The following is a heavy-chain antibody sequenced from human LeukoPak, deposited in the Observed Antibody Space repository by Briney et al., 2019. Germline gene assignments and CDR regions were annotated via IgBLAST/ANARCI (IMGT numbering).Heavy chain of an antibody. CDR2: IYPGDSDT. CDR3: ARHQGYYYDSSGYYFDN. J-gene: IGHJ4*02. D-gene: IGHD3-22*01. V-gene: IGHV5-51*01. CDR1: GYSFTSYW. Sequence: PGESLEISCXGSGYSFTSYWIGWVRQMPGKGLEWMGIIYPGDSDTRDSPSFQGQVTISADKSISTAYLQWSSLKASDTAMYYCARHQGYYYDSSGYYFDNWGQGTLVTVSS.